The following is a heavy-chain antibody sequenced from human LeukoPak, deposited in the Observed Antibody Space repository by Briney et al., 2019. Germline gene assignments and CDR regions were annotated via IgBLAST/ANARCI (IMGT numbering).Heavy chain of an antibody. V-gene: IGHV3-48*04. CDR3: GGLAVFDY. CDR1: GFIFSKYS. Sequence: QAGGSLRLSCAASGFIFSKYSMTWVRQAPGQGLEWVSFIDTSGTTMYYTDSVKGRFTISRDNAKNSLYLQMNSQKVEDTAIYYCGGLAVFDYWGQGTLVTVSS. CDR2: IDTSGTTM. D-gene: IGHD2-15*01. J-gene: IGHJ4*02.